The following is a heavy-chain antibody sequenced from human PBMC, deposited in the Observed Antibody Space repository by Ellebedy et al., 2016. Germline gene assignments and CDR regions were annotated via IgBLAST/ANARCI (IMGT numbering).Heavy chain of an antibody. V-gene: IGHV4-59*13. CDR3: AGRRGYSYGVAFDI. CDR1: GGSISSYY. Sequence: SETLSLTXTVSGGSISSYYWSWIRQPPGKGLEWIGYIYYSGSTNYNPSLKSRVTISVDTSKNQFSLKLSSVTAADTAVYYCAGRRGYSYGVAFDIWGQGTMVTVSS. D-gene: IGHD5-18*01. CDR2: IYYSGST. J-gene: IGHJ3*02.